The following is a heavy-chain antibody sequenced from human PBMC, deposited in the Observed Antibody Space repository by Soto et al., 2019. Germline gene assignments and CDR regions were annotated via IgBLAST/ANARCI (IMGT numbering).Heavy chain of an antibody. V-gene: IGHV4-4*02. CDR1: GGSISSSNW. J-gene: IGHJ6*02. CDR3: ARALEGMDV. Sequence: QVQLQESGPGLVKPSGTLSLTCAVSGGSISSSNWWSWVRQPPGKGLEGIGEIYHSGSTNYNPSLKRRVTISVDKSKNRFSLKLSSVTAADTAVYYCARALEGMDVWGQGTTVTVSS. CDR2: IYHSGST.